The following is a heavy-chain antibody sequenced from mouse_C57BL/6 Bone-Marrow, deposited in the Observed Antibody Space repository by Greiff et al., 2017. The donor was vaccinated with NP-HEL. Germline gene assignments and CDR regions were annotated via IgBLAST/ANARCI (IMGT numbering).Heavy chain of an antibody. CDR1: GFTFSDAW. D-gene: IGHD1-1*01. J-gene: IGHJ3*01. CDR2: IRNKANNHAT. V-gene: IGHV6-6*01. CDR3: TSHYYGRGAWFAY. Sequence: EVKLVESGGGLVQPGGSMKLSCAASGFTFSDAWMDWVRQSPEKGLEWVAEIRNKANNHATYYAESVKGRFTISRDDSKSSVYLQMDSLRAEDTGIYYCTSHYYGRGAWFAYWGQGTLVTVSA.